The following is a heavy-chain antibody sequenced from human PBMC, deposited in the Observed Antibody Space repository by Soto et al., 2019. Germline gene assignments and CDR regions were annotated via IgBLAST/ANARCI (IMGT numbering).Heavy chain of an antibody. V-gene: IGHV2-5*02. J-gene: IGHJ4*02. CDR1: GFSLSTSGVG. D-gene: IGHD7-27*01. CDR2: IYWDDDK. Sequence: QITLKESGPTLVKPTQTLTLTCTFSGFSLSTSGVGVGWIRQPPGKALECLALIYWDDDKRYSPSLKSRLTITKDTYKNQVVLTMTSMDPVDTATYYCAHTGAGVVAFDYWGQGTLVTVSS. CDR3: AHTGAGVVAFDY.